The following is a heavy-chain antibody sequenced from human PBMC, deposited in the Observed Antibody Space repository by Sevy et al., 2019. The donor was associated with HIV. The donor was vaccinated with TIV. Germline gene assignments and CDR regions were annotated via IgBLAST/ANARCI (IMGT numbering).Heavy chain of an antibody. CDR1: GYILSELS. J-gene: IGHJ3*02. CDR3: ATAPARMLVADDAFDI. V-gene: IGHV1-24*01. D-gene: IGHD5-12*01. CDR2: FDPEDGET. Sequence: ASVKVSCKVSGYILSELSVHWVRQAPGKGLEWMGGFDPEDGETIYAQKFQGRVTMTEDTSTDTAYMELTSLRSVDTAVYYCATAPARMLVADDAFDIWGQGTMVTVSS.